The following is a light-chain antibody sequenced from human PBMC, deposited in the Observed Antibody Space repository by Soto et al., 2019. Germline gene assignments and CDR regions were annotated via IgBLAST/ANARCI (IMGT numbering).Light chain of an antibody. V-gene: IGKV3-15*01. CDR1: QSVSSN. CDR3: QQYNNWPG. J-gene: IGKJ1*01. Sequence: EIVMTQSPATLSVSPGERDTLSCRASQSVSSNLAWYQQKPGQAPRLLIYGASTRATGITARFSGSGSGTDFTLTISSLQSEDFAVYYCQQYNNWPGFGQGTKV. CDR2: GAS.